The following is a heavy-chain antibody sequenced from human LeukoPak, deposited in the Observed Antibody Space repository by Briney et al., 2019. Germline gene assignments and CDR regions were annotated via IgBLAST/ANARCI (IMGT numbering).Heavy chain of an antibody. CDR1: GGSIISNRHY. J-gene: IGHJ4*02. Sequence: SETLSLTCTVSGGSIISNRHYWSWIRQPPGKGLEWIGEINHSGSTNYNPSLKSRVTISVDTSKNQFSLKLSSVTAADTAVYYCAIFVDPFYDSSGLWGQGTLVTVSS. CDR2: INHSGST. V-gene: IGHV4-39*07. CDR3: AIFVDPFYDSSGL. D-gene: IGHD3-22*01.